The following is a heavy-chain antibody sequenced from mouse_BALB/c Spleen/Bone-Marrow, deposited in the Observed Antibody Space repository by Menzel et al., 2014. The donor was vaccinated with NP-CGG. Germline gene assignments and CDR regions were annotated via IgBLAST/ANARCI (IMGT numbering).Heavy chain of an antibody. Sequence: QVQLQQSGPELVKPGASVRISCKASGYTFTSYYIHWVKQRPGQGLEWIGWIYPGNVNTKYNEKFKGKATLTADKSSSTAYMQLSSLTSEDSAVYFCAGGGWLRDAMGYWGQGTSVTVSS. CDR1: GYTFTSYY. CDR2: IYPGNVNT. D-gene: IGHD2-2*01. J-gene: IGHJ4*01. V-gene: IGHV1S56*01. CDR3: AGGGWLRDAMGY.